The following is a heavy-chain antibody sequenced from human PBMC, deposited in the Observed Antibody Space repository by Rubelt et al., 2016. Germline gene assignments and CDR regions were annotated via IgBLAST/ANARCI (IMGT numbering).Heavy chain of an antibody. CDR1: GYTFTSYY. J-gene: IGHJ5*02. Sequence: QVQLVQSGAEVKKPGASVKVSCKASGYTFTSYYMHWVRQAPGQGLEWMGIINPSGGSTSYAQKCQVRVPRTSDTSARTVYMELGSLRSEDTAVYYCARSPRYDFEDNWFDPWGQGTLVTVSS. CDR2: INPSGGST. CDR3: ARSPRYDFEDNWFDP. D-gene: IGHD3-3*01. V-gene: IGHV1-46*01.